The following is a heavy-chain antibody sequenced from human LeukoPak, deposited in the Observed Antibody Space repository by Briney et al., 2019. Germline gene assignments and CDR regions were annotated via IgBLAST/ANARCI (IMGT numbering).Heavy chain of an antibody. CDR2: IKQDGSEK. CDR3: AREAMYSYGNNFDY. CDR1: GFTFSRYW. D-gene: IGHD5-18*01. J-gene: IGHJ4*02. V-gene: IGHV3-7*03. Sequence: GGSLRLSCAASGFTFSRYWMSWVRQAPRKGLEWVANIKQDGSEKYYVDSVKGRFTISRDNAKNSLYLQMNSLRAEDTAVYYCAREAMYSYGNNFDYWGQGTLVTVSS.